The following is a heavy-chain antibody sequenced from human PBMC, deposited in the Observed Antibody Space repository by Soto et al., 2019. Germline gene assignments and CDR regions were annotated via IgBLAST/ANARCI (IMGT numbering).Heavy chain of an antibody. D-gene: IGHD6-13*01. CDR1: GFVFSRFG. Sequence: QVQLVESGGGVVQPGESLRLACEASGFVFSRFGMHWVRQAPGKGLEWVAVIWYDGNNKYYGDSVKGRFTISRDNSKNTVYLQMILLGVADPAFYYCWRDDGTAPAGPGSHYALDSWGKGTRSPSPQ. CDR3: WRDDGTAPAGPGSHYALDS. J-gene: IGHJ6*04. V-gene: IGHV3-33*08. CDR2: IWYDGNNK.